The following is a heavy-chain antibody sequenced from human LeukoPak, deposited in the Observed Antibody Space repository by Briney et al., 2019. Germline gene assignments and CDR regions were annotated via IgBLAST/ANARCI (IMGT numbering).Heavy chain of an antibody. CDR2: ISYDGSNK. J-gene: IGHJ4*02. CDR3: ARDSDDYGDYGLEY. Sequence: GGSLRLSCAASGFTFSSYAMHWVRQAPGKGLEWVAVISYDGSNKYYADSVKGRFTISRDNSKNTLYLQMNSLRAEDTAVYYCARDSDDYGDYGLEYWGQGTLVTVSS. V-gene: IGHV3-30-3*01. D-gene: IGHD4-17*01. CDR1: GFTFSSYA.